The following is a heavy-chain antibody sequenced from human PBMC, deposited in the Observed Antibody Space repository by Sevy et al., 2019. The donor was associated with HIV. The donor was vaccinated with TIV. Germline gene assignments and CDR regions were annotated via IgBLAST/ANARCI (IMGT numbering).Heavy chain of an antibody. Sequence: GGFLRLSCAASGFAFYDYSMSWIRQAPGKGLEWVATLSFGCGKINYADSVKGRFTISRDNSKNSFYLQMDNLRVEGTALYYCAREGCTRPHDYWGQGTRVTVSS. J-gene: IGHJ4*02. CDR3: AREGCTRPHDY. V-gene: IGHV3-23*01. CDR2: LSFGCGKI. D-gene: IGHD2-8*01. CDR1: GFAFYDYS.